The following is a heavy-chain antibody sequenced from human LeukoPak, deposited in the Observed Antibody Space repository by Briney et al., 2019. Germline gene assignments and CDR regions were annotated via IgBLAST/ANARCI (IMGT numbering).Heavy chain of an antibody. Sequence: GGSLRLSCAASGFTFSTYWMSWVRQFPGKGLEWVANINEDGSETYYVDSVKGRFTISRDNAENSLYLQMNSLRAEDTAVYYCVRDCINSRGFDYWGQGTLVTVSS. CDR3: VRDCINSRGFDY. V-gene: IGHV3-7*01. J-gene: IGHJ4*02. CDR1: GFTFSTYW. CDR2: INEDGSET. D-gene: IGHD3-10*01.